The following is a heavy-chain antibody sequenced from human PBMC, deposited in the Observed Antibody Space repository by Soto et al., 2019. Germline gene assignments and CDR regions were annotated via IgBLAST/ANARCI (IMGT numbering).Heavy chain of an antibody. CDR2: IRPYNGDT. CDR1: GYMFISYG. Sequence: ASVEVSCKASGYMFISYGINWVRQAPGQGLEWMGWIRPYNGDTKYAQNLQGRVTMTTDTSTSTAYMEMRSLRSDDTAVYYCVRDLAASWSYYTDYWGPGTLVTVSS. D-gene: IGHD3-10*01. J-gene: IGHJ4*02. V-gene: IGHV1-18*01. CDR3: VRDLAASWSYYTDY.